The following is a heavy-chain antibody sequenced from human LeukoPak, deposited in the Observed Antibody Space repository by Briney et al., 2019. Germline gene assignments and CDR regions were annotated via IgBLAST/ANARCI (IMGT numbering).Heavy chain of an antibody. J-gene: IGHJ6*02. D-gene: IGHD4-17*01. CDR3: AKDSARGDYTPPMGIMDV. CDR2: ISYDGSNK. Sequence: GGSLRLSCAASGFTFSSYWMSWVRQAPGKGLEWVAVISYDGSNKYYADSVKGRFTISRDNSKNTLYLQMNSLRAEDTAVYYCAKDSARGDYTPPMGIMDVWGQGTTVTVSS. CDR1: GFTFSSYW. V-gene: IGHV3-30*18.